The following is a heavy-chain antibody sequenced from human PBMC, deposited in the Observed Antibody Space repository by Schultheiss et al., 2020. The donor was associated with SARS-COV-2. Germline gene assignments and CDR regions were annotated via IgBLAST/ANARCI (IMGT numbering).Heavy chain of an antibody. Sequence: GGSLRLSCAASGFTFSSYAMHWVRQAPGKGLEYVSAISSNGGSTYYANSVKGRFTISRDNSKNTLYLQMGSLRAEDMAVYYCARESSIAAAGTGYFQHWGQGTLVTVSS. CDR2: ISSNGGST. D-gene: IGHD6-13*01. CDR1: GFTFSSYA. V-gene: IGHV3-64*01. CDR3: ARESSIAAAGTGYFQH. J-gene: IGHJ1*01.